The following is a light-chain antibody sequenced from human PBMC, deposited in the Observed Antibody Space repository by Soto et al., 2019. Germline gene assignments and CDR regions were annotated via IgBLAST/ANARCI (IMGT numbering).Light chain of an antibody. CDR2: DAY. V-gene: IGKV1-33*01. Sequence: DIQRTQSPTCVCGSLGGRVTITCQASQDISNYLNWYQQKSGKAPKLLIYDAYNLEKGVPSRFSGSGSETDFTFTISSLQPEDLATYYCQQYDNTNLTVTFGGGAKV. CDR3: QQYDNTNLTVT. J-gene: IGKJ4*01. CDR1: QDISNY.